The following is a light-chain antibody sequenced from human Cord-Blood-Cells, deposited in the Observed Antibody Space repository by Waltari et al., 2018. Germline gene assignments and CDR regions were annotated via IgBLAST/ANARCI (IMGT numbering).Light chain of an antibody. CDR2: YKSDADK. J-gene: IGLJ2*01. V-gene: IGLV5-45*02. CDR1: SGINVGTYR. Sequence: QAVLTQPSSLSASPGASASLTCTLRSGINVGTYRIYWYQQKPGSPPQYLLRYKSDADKQQGSGVPSRFSGSKESSANAGILLISGLQSEDEADYYCMIWHSSAFVFGGGTKLTVL. CDR3: MIWHSSAFV.